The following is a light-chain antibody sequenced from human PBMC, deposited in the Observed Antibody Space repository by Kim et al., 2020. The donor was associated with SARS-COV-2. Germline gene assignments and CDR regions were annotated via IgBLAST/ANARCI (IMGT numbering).Light chain of an antibody. CDR1: SSDVGGYNY. CDR2: DIS. CDR3: CSYAGSFWV. V-gene: IGLV2-11*01. Sequence: QSALTPPRSVSGSPGQSVTISCTGTSSDVGGYNYVSWYQQHPGKAPKLMIYDISKRPSGVPDRFSGSKSGNTASLTISGLQAEDEADYYCCSYAGSFWVFGGGTHLTVL. J-gene: IGLJ3*02.